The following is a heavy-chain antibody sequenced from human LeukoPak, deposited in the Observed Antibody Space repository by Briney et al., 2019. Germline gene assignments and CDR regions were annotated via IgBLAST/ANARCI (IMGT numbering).Heavy chain of an antibody. CDR2: INSDGSST. J-gene: IGHJ4*02. D-gene: IGHD6-13*01. CDR3: ARGGSSWEPFDY. CDR1: GFTFSSYW. Sequence: GGSLRLSCAASGFTFSSYWMHWVRQAPGKGLVWVSRINSDGSSTSYADSVKGRFTISRDNAKNTLYLQMNSLRAEDTAVYYCARGGSSWEPFDYWGRGTLVTVSS. V-gene: IGHV3-74*01.